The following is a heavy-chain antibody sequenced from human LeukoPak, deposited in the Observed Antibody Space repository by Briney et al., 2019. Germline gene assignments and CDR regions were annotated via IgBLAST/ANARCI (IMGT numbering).Heavy chain of an antibody. Sequence: GASVKVSCKASGYTFTSYGISWVRQAPGQGLEWMGWISAYNGNTNYAQELQGRVTMTTDTSTSTAYMELRSLRSDDTAVYYCARDGTYYYGSGSPNWFDPWGQGTLVTVSS. CDR1: GYTFTSYG. CDR2: ISAYNGNT. CDR3: ARDGTYYYGSGSPNWFDP. J-gene: IGHJ5*02. D-gene: IGHD3-10*01. V-gene: IGHV1-18*01.